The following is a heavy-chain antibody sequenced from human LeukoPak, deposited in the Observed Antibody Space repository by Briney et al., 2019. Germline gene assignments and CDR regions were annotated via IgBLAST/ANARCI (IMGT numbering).Heavy chain of an antibody. Sequence: GGSLRLSCAASGFTFSSYAMSWVRQAPGKGLEWVSAISGSGGSTYYADSVKGRFTISRDNSKNTLYLQMNSLRAEDTAVYYCAKGRVGSGRPPLGYFQHWGQGTLVTVSS. D-gene: IGHD1-26*01. CDR2: ISGSGGST. V-gene: IGHV3-23*01. CDR3: AKGRVGSGRPPLGYFQH. CDR1: GFTFSSYA. J-gene: IGHJ1*01.